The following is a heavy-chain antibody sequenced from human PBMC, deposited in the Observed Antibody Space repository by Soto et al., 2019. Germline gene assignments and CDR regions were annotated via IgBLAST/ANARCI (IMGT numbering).Heavy chain of an antibody. J-gene: IGHJ4*02. D-gene: IGHD3-3*01. Sequence: GGSLRLSCAASGFTFSSYGMHWVRQAPGKGLEWVAVISYDGSNKYYEDSGKGRFTISRDNSKNTLYLQMKGLRAEDTAVYYCAKDSADFWSGYIFDYWGQGTLVTVSS. CDR2: ISYDGSNK. CDR1: GFTFSSYG. CDR3: AKDSADFWSGYIFDY. V-gene: IGHV3-30*18.